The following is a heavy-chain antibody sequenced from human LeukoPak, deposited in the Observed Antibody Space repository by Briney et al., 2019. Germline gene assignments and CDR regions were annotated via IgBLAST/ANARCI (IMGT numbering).Heavy chain of an antibody. CDR2: IYHTGIT. J-gene: IGHJ3*02. CDR3: ARVFELGMNAVDI. Sequence: SGTMSLTCTISGGSITNRNWWSWVRQPPGKGLEWIGEIYHTGITKYSPSLKNRVTISVDKSKNQFSLNVTSVTAADTAIYYCARVFELGMNAVDIWGQGTMVTVSS. CDR1: GGSITNRNW. D-gene: IGHD7-27*01. V-gene: IGHV4-4*02.